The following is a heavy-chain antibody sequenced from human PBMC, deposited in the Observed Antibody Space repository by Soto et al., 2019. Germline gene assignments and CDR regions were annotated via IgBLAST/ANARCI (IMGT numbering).Heavy chain of an antibody. Sequence: LTCAVSGGSISSGGYSWSWIRQPPGKGLEWIGYIYHSGSTYYNPSLKSRVTISVDRSKNQFSLKLSSLTAADTAVYYCARTRNYDILTGYYYYSYGMDVWGQGTTVTVSS. D-gene: IGHD3-9*01. CDR1: GGSISSGGYS. J-gene: IGHJ6*02. V-gene: IGHV4-30-2*01. CDR2: IYHSGST. CDR3: ARTRNYDILTGYYYYSYGMDV.